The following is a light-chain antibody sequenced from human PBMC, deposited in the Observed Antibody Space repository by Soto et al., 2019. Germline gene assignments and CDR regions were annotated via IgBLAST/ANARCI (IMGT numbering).Light chain of an antibody. J-gene: IGLJ1*01. CDR1: PGDVGGYKY. Sequence: QSAMPQPAYVSGSPGQSMTISCTGTPGDVGGYKYVSWYQQHPGKAPKFMIYDVSNRPSGVSNRFSGSKSGNTASLTISGLQADDEADYYCSSYTISNSRQIVVGTGT. V-gene: IGLV2-14*01. CDR3: SSYTISNSRQIV. CDR2: DVS.